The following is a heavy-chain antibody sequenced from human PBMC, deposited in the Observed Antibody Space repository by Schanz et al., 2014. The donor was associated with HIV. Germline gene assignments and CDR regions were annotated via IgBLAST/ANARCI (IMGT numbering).Heavy chain of an antibody. CDR2: ISGSGGSP. CDR3: AKGLTIWLQPPFDY. CDR1: GFTFSNYA. V-gene: IGHV3-23*04. D-gene: IGHD5-12*01. J-gene: IGHJ4*02. Sequence: EVHLVESGGGLVQPGGSLRLSCAASGFTFSNYAMSWVRQAPGKGLEWVSTISGSGGSPYYADSVKGRFTISRDNSKNTLYLQMNSLRAEDTAVYYCAKGLTIWLQPPFDYWGQGTLVTVSS.